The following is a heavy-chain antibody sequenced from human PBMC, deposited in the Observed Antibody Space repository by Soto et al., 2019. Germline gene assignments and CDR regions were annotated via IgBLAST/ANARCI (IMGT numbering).Heavy chain of an antibody. Sequence: QVQLVESGGGVVRPGRSLRLSCAASGFTFSNYGMHWVRQAPGKGLEWVAAIWYDGSNKYYADSVKGRLTISRDISKNTLYLQMNSLRAEDTAVYYCARERIAAAGTAYFDYWAREPWSPSPQ. CDR3: ARERIAAAGTAYFDY. V-gene: IGHV3-33*01. CDR1: GFTFSNYG. CDR2: IWYDGSNK. J-gene: IGHJ4*02. D-gene: IGHD6-13*01.